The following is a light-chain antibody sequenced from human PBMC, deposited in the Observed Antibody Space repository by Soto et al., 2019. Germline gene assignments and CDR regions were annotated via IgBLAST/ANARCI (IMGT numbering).Light chain of an antibody. J-gene: IGKJ1*01. V-gene: IGKV3-20*01. CDR3: QQYGSSPPT. CDR2: GAS. Sequence: EIVLTQSPGTLSLSPGERATLSCRASQSVRSSYLAWYQQKPGQAPRLLIGGASSRATGIPDRFSGSGSGTDFTLTISRLEPEDFAVYYYQQYGSSPPTFGQGTKVVIK. CDR1: QSVRSSY.